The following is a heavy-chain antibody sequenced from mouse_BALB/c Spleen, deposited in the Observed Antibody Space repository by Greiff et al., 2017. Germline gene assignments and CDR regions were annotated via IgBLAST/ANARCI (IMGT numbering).Heavy chain of an antibody. CDR1: GYSFTSYL. Sequence: QVQLQQSGAELVRPGTSVTVSCTASGYSFTSYLIEWVKQRPGQGLVWIGVIIPGSGGTNYNAKFKGKVTLTADKSSSTAYMQISSLTSDDSAVYFCARWSDYWYDANDLDYWGQGTTVTVSS. CDR3: ARWSDYWYDANDLDY. J-gene: IGHJ4*01. CDR2: IIPGSGGT. V-gene: IGHV1-54*01. D-gene: IGHD2-14*01.